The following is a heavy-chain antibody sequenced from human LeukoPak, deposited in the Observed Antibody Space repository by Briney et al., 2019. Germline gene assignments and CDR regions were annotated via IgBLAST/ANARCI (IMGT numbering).Heavy chain of an antibody. J-gene: IGHJ4*02. Sequence: PSETLSLTCTVSGGSISSYYWSWIRQPPGKGLEWIGYIYYSGSTNYNPSLKSRVTISVDKSKNQFSLKLSSVTTADTAVYYCASPGIAVAGTYERNDYWGQGTLVTVSS. CDR1: GGSISSYY. D-gene: IGHD6-19*01. V-gene: IGHV4-59*08. CDR3: ASPGIAVAGTYERNDY. CDR2: IYYSGST.